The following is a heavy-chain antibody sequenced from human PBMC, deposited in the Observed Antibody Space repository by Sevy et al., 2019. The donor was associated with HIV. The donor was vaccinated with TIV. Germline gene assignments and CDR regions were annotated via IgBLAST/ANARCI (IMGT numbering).Heavy chain of an antibody. CDR3: AGENAWGRGYS. CDR1: GGSITSLC. Sequence: SETLSLTCTVSGGSITSLCWNWIRQPPGKGLEWIANIYYNGHINYNPSLKSRVTLSLDTSKNQFDLRLSSVTAADTAMYYCAGENAWGRGYSWGQGTLVTVSS. J-gene: IGHJ4*02. D-gene: IGHD1-26*01. V-gene: IGHV4-59*08. CDR2: IYYNGHI.